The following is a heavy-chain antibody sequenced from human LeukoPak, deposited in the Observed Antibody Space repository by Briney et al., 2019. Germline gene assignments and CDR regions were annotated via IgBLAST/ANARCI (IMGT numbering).Heavy chain of an antibody. CDR1: GGTFTSDS. J-gene: IGHJ4*02. Sequence: GSSVKVSCKASGGTFTSDSISWVRQAPGQGLEWMGRIIPMFGTVKYAKKFQGGVTITADKSTSTAYMQLRSPRSDDTAVYYCARDVGNIVVVPATLKLDSWGQGTLITVSS. D-gene: IGHD2-2*01. V-gene: IGHV1-69*06. CDR3: ARDVGNIVVVPATLKLDS. CDR2: IIPMFGTV.